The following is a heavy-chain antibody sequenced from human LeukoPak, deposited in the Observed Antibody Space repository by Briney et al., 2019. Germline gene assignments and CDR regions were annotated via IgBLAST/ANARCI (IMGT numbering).Heavy chain of an antibody. V-gene: IGHV3-74*01. CDR2: INKDGSST. CDR1: GFTFSSYW. Sequence: GGSLRLSCAASGFTFSSYWMHWVRQAPGKGLVWVSHINKDGSSTSYADSVKGRFTISRDNAKNSLYLQMNSLRVEDTAVYYCARAMDVWGQGTTVTVSS. CDR3: ARAMDV. J-gene: IGHJ6*02.